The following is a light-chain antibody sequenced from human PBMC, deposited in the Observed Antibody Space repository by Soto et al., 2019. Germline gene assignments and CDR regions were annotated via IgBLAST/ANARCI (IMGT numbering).Light chain of an antibody. J-gene: IGKJ3*01. CDR2: AAS. Sequence: DSQMTQSPSSLSASVGDRVSITCRASQSISSYLNWYQQKPGKAPKLLISAASSLQSGVPSTFSGSGSGTDFTLTISSLQPEDFATYFCQQSYTTPFTFGPGTKVDIK. V-gene: IGKV1-39*01. CDR1: QSISSY. CDR3: QQSYTTPFT.